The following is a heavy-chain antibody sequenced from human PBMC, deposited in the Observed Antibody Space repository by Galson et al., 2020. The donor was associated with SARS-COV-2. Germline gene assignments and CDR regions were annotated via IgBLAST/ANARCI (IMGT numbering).Heavy chain of an antibody. D-gene: IGHD1-26*01. CDR2: IYSGDKT. J-gene: IGHJ4*02. V-gene: IGHV3-53*01. CDR3: ATRPWDGGY. Sequence: GGSLRLSCAVSGFSVNDDYRSWIRQAPGRGLEWISAIYSGDKTFYVDSVKGRFTISRDIYRNTLYLQMNSLRAEDTAVYYCATRPWDGGYWGQGTQVAVSS. CDR1: GFSVNDDY.